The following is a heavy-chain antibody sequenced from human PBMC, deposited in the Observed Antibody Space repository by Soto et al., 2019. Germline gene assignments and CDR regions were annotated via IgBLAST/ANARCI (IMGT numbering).Heavy chain of an antibody. V-gene: IGHV3-23*01. D-gene: IGHD5-18*01. Sequence: PGGSLRPSCAASGFTVSSYAMSWVRQAPGKGLEWVSAISGSGGSTYYADSVKGRFTISRDNSKNTLYLQMNSLRAEDTAVYYCARDQGYSHYWGQGTLVTVSS. CDR2: ISGSGGST. CDR3: ARDQGYSHY. CDR1: GFTVSSYA. J-gene: IGHJ4*02.